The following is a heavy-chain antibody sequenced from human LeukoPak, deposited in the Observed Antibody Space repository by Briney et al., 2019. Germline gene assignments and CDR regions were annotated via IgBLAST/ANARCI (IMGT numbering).Heavy chain of an antibody. J-gene: IGHJ4*02. CDR1: GGSISSSSYY. V-gene: IGHV4-39*07. CDR3: ARRWLQFRTFDY. CDR2: IYYSGST. Sequence: SETLSLTCTVSGGSISSSSYYWGWIRQPPGKGLEWIGSIYYSGSTNYNPSLKSRVTISVDTSKNQFSLKLSSVTAADTAVYYCARRWLQFRTFDYWGQGTLVTVSS. D-gene: IGHD5-24*01.